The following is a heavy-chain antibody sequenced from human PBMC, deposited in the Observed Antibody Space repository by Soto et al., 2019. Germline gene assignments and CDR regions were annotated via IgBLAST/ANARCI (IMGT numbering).Heavy chain of an antibody. D-gene: IGHD3-9*01. J-gene: IGHJ4*02. V-gene: IGHV1-18*01. CDR3: ARGPLPYYDILTHGFDY. CDR1: GYTFTSYG. Sequence: ASVKVSCKASGYTFTSYGISWERQAPGQGLEWMGWISAYNGNTNYAQKLQGRVTMTTDTSTSTAYMELRSLRSDDTAVYYCARGPLPYYDILTHGFDYWGQGTLVTVSS. CDR2: ISAYNGNT.